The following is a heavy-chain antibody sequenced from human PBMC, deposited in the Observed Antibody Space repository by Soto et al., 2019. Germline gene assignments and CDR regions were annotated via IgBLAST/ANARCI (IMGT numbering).Heavy chain of an antibody. CDR2: ISSSSSTI. D-gene: IGHD2-21*02. Sequence: EVQLVESGGGLVQPGGSLRLSCAASGFTFSSYSMNWVRQAPGKGLEWVSYISSSSSTIYYADSVKGRFTISRDNAKNSLYLQMNSLRDEDTAVYYCARDLKVTLSYYYYGIDVWGQGTTVTVSS. CDR1: GFTFSSYS. CDR3: ARDLKVTLSYYYYGIDV. J-gene: IGHJ6*02. V-gene: IGHV3-48*02.